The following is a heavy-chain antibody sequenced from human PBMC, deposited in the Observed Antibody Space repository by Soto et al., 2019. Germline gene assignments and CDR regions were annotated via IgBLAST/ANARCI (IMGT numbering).Heavy chain of an antibody. J-gene: IGHJ3*01. CDR1: GGSISSGGYS. V-gene: IGHV4-30-2*01. Sequence: SETLSLTCAVSGGSISSGGYSWSWIRQPPGQGLEWIGYLYYGGTTYSNPSLKSRVSISGDWSKNQFSLKLNSVTAADTAVYYCARHDYSDRAFDLWGQGTMVTVSS. D-gene: IGHD3-22*01. CDR2: LYYGGTT. CDR3: ARHDYSDRAFDL.